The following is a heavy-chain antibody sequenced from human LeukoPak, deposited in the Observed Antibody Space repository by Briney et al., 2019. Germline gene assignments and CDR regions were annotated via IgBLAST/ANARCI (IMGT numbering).Heavy chain of an antibody. CDR1: GFTFSSYW. CDR3: AYGYSGYDYCFDY. CDR2: INSDGSST. V-gene: IGHV3-74*01. D-gene: IGHD5-12*01. Sequence: PGGSLRLSCAASGFTFSSYWMHWVRQAPGKGLVWVSRINSDGSSTSYADSVKGRFTISRDNAKNTLYLQMNSLRAEDTAVYYCAYGYSGYDYCFDYWGQGTLVTVSS. J-gene: IGHJ4*02.